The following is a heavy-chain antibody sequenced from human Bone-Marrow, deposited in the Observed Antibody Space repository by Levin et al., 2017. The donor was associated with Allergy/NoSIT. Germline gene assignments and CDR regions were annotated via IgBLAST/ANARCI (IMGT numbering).Heavy chain of an antibody. V-gene: IGHV5-10-1*01. CDR2: IDPSDSYT. Sequence: PGGSLRLSCKGSGSRFTTYWISWVRQMPGKGLEWMGKIDPSDSYTSYSPSFQGHVTISADKSISTAYLQWTSLKASDSAMYYCASDKYRHCIGWSGHDYWGQGTLVTVSA. D-gene: IGHD6-19*01. CDR1: GSRFTTYW. CDR3: ASDKYRHCIGWSGHDY. J-gene: IGHJ4*02.